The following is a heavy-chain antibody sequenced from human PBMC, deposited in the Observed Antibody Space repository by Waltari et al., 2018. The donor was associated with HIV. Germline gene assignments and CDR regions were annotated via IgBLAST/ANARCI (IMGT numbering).Heavy chain of an antibody. V-gene: IGHV3-7*01. CDR3: ARGRRVPAAMGNWFDP. J-gene: IGHJ5*02. D-gene: IGHD2-2*01. CDR1: GFTYSSYW. CDR2: IKEDGSEK. Sequence: EVQMVESGGGLVQPGGSLRLSCAASGFTYSSYWMSWVRRAQGKGLEWVANIKEDGSEKYYVDSVKGRFTISRDNAKNSLYLQMNSLRADDTAVYYCARGRRVPAAMGNWFDPWSQGTLVTVSS.